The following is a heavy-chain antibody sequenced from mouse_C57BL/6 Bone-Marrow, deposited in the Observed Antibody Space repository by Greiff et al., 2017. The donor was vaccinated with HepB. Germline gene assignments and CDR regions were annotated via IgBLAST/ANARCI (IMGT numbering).Heavy chain of an antibody. CDR2: IRNKANGYTT. Sequence: EVQRVESGGGLVQPGGSLSLSCAASGFTFTDYYMSWVRQPPGKALEWLGFIRNKANGYTTEYSASVKGRFTISRDNSQSILYLQMNALRAEDSATYYWASQYDYDVWFAYWGQGTLVTVSA. CDR3: ASQYDYDVWFAY. CDR1: GFTFTDYY. J-gene: IGHJ3*01. D-gene: IGHD2-4*01. V-gene: IGHV7-3*01.